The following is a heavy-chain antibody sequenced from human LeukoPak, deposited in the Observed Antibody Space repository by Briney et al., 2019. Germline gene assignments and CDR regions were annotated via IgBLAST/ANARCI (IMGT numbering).Heavy chain of an antibody. Sequence: PSETLSLTCAVYGGSFSGYYWSWIRQPPGKGLEWIGEINHSGSTNYNPSLKSRVTISVDTSKNQFSLKLSSVTAADTAVYYCARESTAFYYYYYMDVWGKGATVTISS. D-gene: IGHD2-21*02. CDR1: GGSFSGYY. J-gene: IGHJ6*03. CDR2: INHSGST. CDR3: ARESTAFYYYYYMDV. V-gene: IGHV4-34*01.